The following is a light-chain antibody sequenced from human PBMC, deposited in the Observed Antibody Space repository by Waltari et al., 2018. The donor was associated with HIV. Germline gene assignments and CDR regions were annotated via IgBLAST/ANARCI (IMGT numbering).Light chain of an antibody. CDR1: QRNIAFFNL. Sequence: QSALPQPAPVSGSPGQSLTITCTGTQRNIAFFNLVSWYHQYPGKAPQLIIYGVTSRPPGVSNRFAGSKSGNTASLTISGLQTDDEAEYYCNSYSSDDTVVFGGGTKLTVL. V-gene: IGLV2-14*01. J-gene: IGLJ2*01. CDR2: GVT. CDR3: NSYSSDDTVV.